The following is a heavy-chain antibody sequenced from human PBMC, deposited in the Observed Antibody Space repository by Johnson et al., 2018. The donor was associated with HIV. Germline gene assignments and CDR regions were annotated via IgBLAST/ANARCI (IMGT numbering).Heavy chain of an antibody. CDR2: IYSGGAT. CDR1: GFTVNSNY. D-gene: IGHD1-26*01. Sequence: EVQLVESGGGLVQPGGSLRLSCAASGFTVNSNYMSWVRQAPGKGLEWVSVIYSGGATYYTDSVKGRFTISRDNSKNTVYLQMNSLRAEDTAVYYCAKAEGATSAFDIWGQGTMVTVSS. CDR3: AKAEGATSAFDI. V-gene: IGHV3-66*01. J-gene: IGHJ3*02.